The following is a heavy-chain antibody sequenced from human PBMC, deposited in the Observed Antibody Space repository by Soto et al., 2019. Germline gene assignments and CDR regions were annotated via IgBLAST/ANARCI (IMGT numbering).Heavy chain of an antibody. V-gene: IGHV3-66*01. CDR1: GFTFSSNY. D-gene: IGHD3-3*01. J-gene: IGHJ6*03. CDR3: PSRLWSGDYYMDV. CDR2: ITSGGST. Sequence: GGSLRLSCAASGFTFSSNYMSWVRQAPGKGPEWVSGITSGGSTYYADSVKSRFTISRDNSTNTLYLQMNNLRAEDTAAYYCPSRLWSGDYYMDVWGKGTTVNV.